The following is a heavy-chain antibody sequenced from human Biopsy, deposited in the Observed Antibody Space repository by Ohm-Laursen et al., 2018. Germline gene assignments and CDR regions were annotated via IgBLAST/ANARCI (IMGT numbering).Heavy chain of an antibody. CDR2: IFYDGSNT. CDR1: GFTFNNYG. V-gene: IGHV3-30*03. Sequence: SLRLSCTASGFTFNNYGMQWVRQAPGKGLEWVAFIFYDGSNTYYADSVKGRFTISRDNSRDTLYLQMSSLRAEDTAAYYCARHDGNGPFALDSWGQGTLVTVSS. CDR3: ARHDGNGPFALDS. J-gene: IGHJ4*02. D-gene: IGHD5-24*01.